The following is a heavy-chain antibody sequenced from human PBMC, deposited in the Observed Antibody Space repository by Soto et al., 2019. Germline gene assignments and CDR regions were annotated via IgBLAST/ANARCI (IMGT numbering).Heavy chain of an antibody. CDR2: IYPGDSDT. Sequence: PGESLKISCKGSGFTFSSYWIAWVRQMPGKGLEWKGIIYPGDSDTSYSPSFQGQVTISADKSINTAYLHWSSLKASDTAIYYCAKHEGYCSTTTCSNFDYWGQGTLVTIFS. V-gene: IGHV5-51*01. CDR1: GFTFSSYW. D-gene: IGHD2-2*01. J-gene: IGHJ4*02. CDR3: AKHEGYCSTTTCSNFDY.